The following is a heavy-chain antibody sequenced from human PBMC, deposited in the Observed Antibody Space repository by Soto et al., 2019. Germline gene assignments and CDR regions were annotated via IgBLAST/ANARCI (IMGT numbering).Heavy chain of an antibody. Sequence: SETLSLTCAVYGGSFSGYYWSWIRQPPGKGLEWIEEINHSGSTNYNPSLKSRVTISVDTSKNQFSLKLSSVTAADTAVYYCATYCSSTSCHGNWFDPWGQGTLVTVSS. CDR1: GGSFSGYY. CDR2: INHSGST. D-gene: IGHD2-2*01. CDR3: ATYCSSTSCHGNWFDP. J-gene: IGHJ5*02. V-gene: IGHV4-34*01.